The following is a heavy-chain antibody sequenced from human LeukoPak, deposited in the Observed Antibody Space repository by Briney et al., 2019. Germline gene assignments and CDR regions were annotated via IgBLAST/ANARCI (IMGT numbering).Heavy chain of an antibody. J-gene: IGHJ5*02. Sequence: SETLSLTCTVSGGSISDYHWSWLRQPPGKGLECIEYIYNSGRNFYNPSLKSRVTISADTSKKQSSLKLTSVTAADTAVYYCARGAGGYRFDPWSQGTLVTVSS. CDR1: GGSISDYH. CDR2: IYNSGRN. CDR3: ARGAGGYRFDP. D-gene: IGHD1-1*01. V-gene: IGHV4-59*01.